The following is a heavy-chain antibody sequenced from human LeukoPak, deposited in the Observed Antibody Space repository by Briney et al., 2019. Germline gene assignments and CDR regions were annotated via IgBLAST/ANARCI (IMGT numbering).Heavy chain of an antibody. CDR1: GGSFSGYY. CDR3: ARGRYDFWSGYNYWFDP. Sequence: PSETLSLTCVVYGGSFSGYYWSWIRQPPGKGLEWIGEINHSGSTNYNPSLKSRVTISVDTSKNQFSLKLSSVTAADTAVYYCARGRYDFWSGYNYWFDPWGQGTLVTVSS. CDR2: INHSGST. V-gene: IGHV4-34*01. D-gene: IGHD3-3*01. J-gene: IGHJ5*02.